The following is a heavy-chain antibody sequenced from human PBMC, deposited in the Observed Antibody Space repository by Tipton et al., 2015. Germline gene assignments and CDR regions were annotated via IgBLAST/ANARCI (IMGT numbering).Heavy chain of an antibody. J-gene: IGHJ4*02. Sequence: TLSLTCTVSGGSISSDNSYWTWIRQPAGKGLEWIGRWYTGGSTTYNPSLKSRVTISVDTSKNQFSLELSSVTAADTAVYYCARDWTGDGYNPYNWGQGTLVIVSS. CDR1: GGSISSDNSY. CDR2: WYTGGST. V-gene: IGHV4-61*02. CDR3: ARDWTGDGYNPYN. D-gene: IGHD5-24*01.